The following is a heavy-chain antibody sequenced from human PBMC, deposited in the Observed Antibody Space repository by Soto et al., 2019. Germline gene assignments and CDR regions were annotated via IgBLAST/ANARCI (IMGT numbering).Heavy chain of an antibody. D-gene: IGHD1-26*01. CDR2: IAYDGTIK. J-gene: IGHJ4*02. CDR1: GFTFRAHA. CDR3: ARDKIKGAPDYLDS. V-gene: IGHV3-30-3*01. Sequence: GGSLRLSCAASGFTFRAHAMHWVRPAPGKGLEWVAVIAYDGTIKIYRDSVKGRFTISRDDSKSTLYLQMNSLRPEDTAVYYCARDKIKGAPDYLDSWGQGTLVTVSS.